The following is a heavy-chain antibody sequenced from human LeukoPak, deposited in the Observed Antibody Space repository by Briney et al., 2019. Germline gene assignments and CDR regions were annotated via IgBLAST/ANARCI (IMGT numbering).Heavy chain of an antibody. CDR2: IRSKAYGGTT. Sequence: GGSLRLSCTASGVTFGDYAMSWVRQAPGKGLEWVGFIRSKAYGGTTEYAASVKGRSTISREDSKSIAYLQMNSLKTEDTAVYYCTRDSVYSDGLSELGSWGQGTLGTVSS. V-gene: IGHV3-49*04. CDR1: GVTFGDYA. J-gene: IGHJ5*02. CDR3: TRDSVYSDGLSELGS. D-gene: IGHD5-18*01.